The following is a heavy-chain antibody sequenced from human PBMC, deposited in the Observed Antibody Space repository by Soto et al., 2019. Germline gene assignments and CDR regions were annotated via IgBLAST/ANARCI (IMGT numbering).Heavy chain of an antibody. Sequence: QVQLQESGPGLVKPSETLSLTCTVSGGSISSYYWSWIRQPPGKGLEWIGYIYYSGSTNYNPSLKSRVTIXXDXSXXQFSLKLSSVTAADTAVYYCARGVDYGGNSAAFDIWGQGTMVTVSS. V-gene: IGHV4-59*01. D-gene: IGHD4-17*01. CDR3: ARGVDYGGNSAAFDI. CDR1: GGSISSYY. J-gene: IGHJ3*02. CDR2: IYYSGST.